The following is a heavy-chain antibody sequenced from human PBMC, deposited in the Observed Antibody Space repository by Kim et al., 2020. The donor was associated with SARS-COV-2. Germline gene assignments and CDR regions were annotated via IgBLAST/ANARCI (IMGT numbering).Heavy chain of an antibody. D-gene: IGHD2-2*01. V-gene: IGHV3-33*01. CDR3: ARENYCSSARCSRGAHDY. CDR2: IWYDGSNK. J-gene: IGHJ4*02. CDR1: GFTFSSYG. Sequence: GGSLRLSCAASGFTFSSYGMHWVRQAPGKGLEWVAVIWYDGSNKYYADSVKGRFTISRDNSKNTLYLQMNSLRAEDTAVYYCARENYCSSARCSRGAHDYWGQGTLVTVSS.